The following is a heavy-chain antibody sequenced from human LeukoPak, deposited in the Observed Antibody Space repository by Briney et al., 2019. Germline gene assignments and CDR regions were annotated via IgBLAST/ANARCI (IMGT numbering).Heavy chain of an antibody. CDR1: GYTFTSYY. D-gene: IGHD3-3*01. J-gene: IGHJ4*02. CDR2: INPSGGST. CDR3: ARDSLHYDFWSGGGTFDY. V-gene: IGHV1-46*01. Sequence: ASVKVSCKASGYTFTSYYMRWVRQAPGQGLEWMGIINPSGGSTSYAQKFQGRVTMTRDTSTSTVYMELSSLRSEDTAVYYCARDSLHYDFWSGGGTFDYWGQGTLVTVSS.